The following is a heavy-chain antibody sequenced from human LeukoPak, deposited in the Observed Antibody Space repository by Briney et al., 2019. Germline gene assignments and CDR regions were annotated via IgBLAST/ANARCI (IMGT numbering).Heavy chain of an antibody. CDR1: GHTFTNYG. D-gene: IGHD3-22*01. CDR3: ARAGHRKYSYDNAYDY. Sequence: GASVKDSCKASGHTFTNYGITWVRQAPGQGLEWMGWISAYNGNTNYAQKFQGRVTMTTDTSTNTVYMELRSLRADDTAVYYCARAGHRKYSYDNAYDYWGQGTLVTVSS. V-gene: IGHV1-18*01. J-gene: IGHJ4*02. CDR2: ISAYNGNT.